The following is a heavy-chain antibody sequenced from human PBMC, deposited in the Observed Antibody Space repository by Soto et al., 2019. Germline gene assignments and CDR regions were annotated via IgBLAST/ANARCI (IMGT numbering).Heavy chain of an antibody. CDR1: GGSFSGYY. CDR2: INHSGST. CDR3: ARPNTGRPYYYYYYGMDV. D-gene: IGHD3-10*01. J-gene: IGHJ6*02. Sequence: SETLSLTCAVYGGSFSGYYWSWIRQPPGKGLEWIGEINHSGSTNYNPSLKSRVTISVDTSKNQFSLKLSSVTAADTAVYYCARPNTGRPYYYYYYGMDVWGQGTTVTVSS. V-gene: IGHV4-34*01.